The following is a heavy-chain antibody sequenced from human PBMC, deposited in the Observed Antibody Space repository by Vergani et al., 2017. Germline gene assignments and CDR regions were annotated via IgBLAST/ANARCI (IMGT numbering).Heavy chain of an antibody. V-gene: IGHV3-9*01. CDR2: ISWNSGSI. CDR1: GFTFDDYA. D-gene: IGHD1-7*01. CDR3: AKGGVGKWNYGDYYGMDV. Sequence: EVQLVESGGGLVQPGRSLRLSCAASGFTFDDYAMHWVRQAPGKGLEWVSGISWNSGSIGYADSVKGRFTISRDKSKNTLYLQMNSLRAEDTAVYYCAKGGVGKWNYGDYYGMDVWGQGTTVTVSS. J-gene: IGHJ6*02.